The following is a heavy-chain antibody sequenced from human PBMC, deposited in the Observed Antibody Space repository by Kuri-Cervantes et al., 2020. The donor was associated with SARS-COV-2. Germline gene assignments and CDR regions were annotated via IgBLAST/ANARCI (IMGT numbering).Heavy chain of an antibody. CDR1: EFAFRYYW. D-gene: IGHD3-10*01. CDR2: IKQDGSET. J-gene: IGHJ6*03. V-gene: IGHV3-7*01. CDR3: GRASAGSSWGYYYYMDV. Sequence: GGSLRLSCAASEFAFRYYWMTWVRQAPGRGLEWVANIKQDGSETYYVDSVKGRFTISRDNAGNSLYLQMNSLRSEDTAVYYCGRASAGSSWGYYYYMDVWGIGTTVTVSS.